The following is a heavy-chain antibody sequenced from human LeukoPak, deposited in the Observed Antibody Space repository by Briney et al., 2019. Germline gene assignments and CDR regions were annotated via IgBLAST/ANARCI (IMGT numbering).Heavy chain of an antibody. D-gene: IGHD6-19*01. J-gene: IGHJ6*03. CDR3: AKGGGSGRYYYYYMDV. V-gene: IGHV4-38-2*02. CDR1: GYSISSGYY. CDR2: IYHSGST. Sequence: SETLSLTCTVSGYSISSGYYWGWIRQPPGKGLEWIGSIYHSGSTYYNPSLKSRVTISVDTSKNQSSLKLSSVTAADTAVYYCAKGGGSGRYYYYYMDVWGKGTTVTVSS.